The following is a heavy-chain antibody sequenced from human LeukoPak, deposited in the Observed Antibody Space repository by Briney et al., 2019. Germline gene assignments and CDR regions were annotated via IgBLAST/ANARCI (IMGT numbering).Heavy chain of an antibody. V-gene: IGHV3-30*18. CDR2: ISYDGSNA. Sequence: PGGSLRLSCAASGFTFSSYGMHWVRQAPGKGLEWEAVISYDGSNAYYADSGKGRFTICRDNSKSMLYLQMNSLRAEDTAVYYCAKPYYYGSRSYMDYWGQGTLVTVSS. J-gene: IGHJ4*02. D-gene: IGHD3-10*01. CDR1: GFTFSSYG. CDR3: AKPYYYGSRSYMDY.